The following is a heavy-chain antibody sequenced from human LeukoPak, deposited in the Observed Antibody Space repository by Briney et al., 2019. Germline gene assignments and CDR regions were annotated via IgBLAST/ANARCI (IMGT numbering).Heavy chain of an antibody. CDR3: ARDLYDSTTQHHPPHFDS. CDR2: VFHTGST. Sequence: SETLSLTCTVSGDSISRSNLHWGWIRQAPGKGLEWIGSVFHTGSTYYNPSLKSRVTISVDSSMNKFSLKMRSVTAAGTAFYYCARDLYDSTTQHHPPHFDSWGQGTLVTVSS. D-gene: IGHD2/OR15-2a*01. V-gene: IGHV4-39*07. J-gene: IGHJ4*02. CDR1: GDSISRSNLH.